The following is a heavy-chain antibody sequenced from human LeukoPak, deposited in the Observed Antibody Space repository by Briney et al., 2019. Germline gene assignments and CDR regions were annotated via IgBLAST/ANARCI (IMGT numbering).Heavy chain of an antibody. CDR3: ARDWGGSDY. CDR1: GFTFSSYA. J-gene: IGHJ4*02. CDR2: ISYDGSNK. Sequence: GGSLRLSCAASGFTFSSYAMHWVRQAPGKGLEWVAVISYDGSNKYYADSVKGRFTISRDNSKNTLYLQMNSLRAEDTAVYYCARDWGGSDYWAREPWSPSPQ. V-gene: IGHV3-30-3*01. D-gene: IGHD3-10*01.